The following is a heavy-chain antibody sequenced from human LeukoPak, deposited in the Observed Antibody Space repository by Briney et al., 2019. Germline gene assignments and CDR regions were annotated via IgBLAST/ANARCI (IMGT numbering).Heavy chain of an antibody. J-gene: IGHJ3*02. CDR1: GFTFSSYA. D-gene: IGHD2-15*01. Sequence: GGSLRLSCAASGFTFSSYAMSWVRQAPGKGLEWVSAISGSGGSTYYADSVKGRFTISRDNAKNSLYLQMNSLRAEDTAVYYCARDPRMFYAFDIWGQGTMVTVSS. CDR2: ISGSGGST. V-gene: IGHV3-23*01. CDR3: ARDPRMFYAFDI.